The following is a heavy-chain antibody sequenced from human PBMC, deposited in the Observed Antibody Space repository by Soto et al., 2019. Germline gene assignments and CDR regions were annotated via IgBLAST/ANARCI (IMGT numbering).Heavy chain of an antibody. D-gene: IGHD3-16*01. CDR3: ARARLGDMDV. CDR1: GGSISSYY. CDR2: IYYSGST. Sequence: SETLSLTCTVSGGSISSYYWSWIRQPPGKGLEWIGYIYYSGSTNYNPSLKSRVTISVVTSKNQFSLKLSSVTAADTAVYYCARARLGDMDVWGKGTTVTVSS. J-gene: IGHJ6*03. V-gene: IGHV4-59*01.